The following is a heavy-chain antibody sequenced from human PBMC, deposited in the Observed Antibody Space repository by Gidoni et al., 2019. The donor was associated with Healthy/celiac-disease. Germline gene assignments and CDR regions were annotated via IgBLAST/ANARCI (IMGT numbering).Heavy chain of an antibody. CDR1: GFTFSSYA. V-gene: IGHV3-23*01. Sequence: EVQLLESGGGLVQPGGSLRLSCAASGFTFSSYAMSWVRQAPGKGLEWVSAISGSGGSTYYADSVKGRFTISRDNSKNTLYLQMNSLRAEDTAVYYCAKAMIVVVITTSSYYGMDVWGQGTTVTVSS. CDR3: AKAMIVVVITTSSYYGMDV. D-gene: IGHD3-22*01. CDR2: ISGSGGST. J-gene: IGHJ6*02.